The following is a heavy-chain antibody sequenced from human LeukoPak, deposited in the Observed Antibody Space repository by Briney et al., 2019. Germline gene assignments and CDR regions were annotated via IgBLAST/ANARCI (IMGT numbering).Heavy chain of an antibody. J-gene: IGHJ4*02. CDR1: GYTFTSYG. V-gene: IGHV1-18*01. CDR3: ARDLIPPPSITHWIGGCCSGGSCHRESSLYY. Sequence: ASVKVSCKASGYTFTSYGISWVRQAPGQGLEWMGWICAYNGNTNYAQKLQGRVTMTTDTSTSTAYMELRSLRSDDTAVYYCARDLIPPPSITHWIGGCCSGGSCHRESSLYYWGQGTLVTVSS. D-gene: IGHD2-15*01. CDR2: ICAYNGNT.